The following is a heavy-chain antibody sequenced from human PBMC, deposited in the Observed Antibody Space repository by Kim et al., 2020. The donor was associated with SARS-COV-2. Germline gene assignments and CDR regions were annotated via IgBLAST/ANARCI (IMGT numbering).Heavy chain of an antibody. J-gene: IGHJ4*02. V-gene: IGHV1-2*02. D-gene: IGHD1-26*01. Sequence: ASVKVSCKASGYTFTGYYMHWVRQAPGQGLEWMGWINPNSGDTNYAQKLQGRVTMTRDTSISTAYMELSRLRSDDTAVYYCARDSPDPTEVGSDYWGQGTLVTVSS. CDR3: ARDSPDPTEVGSDY. CDR2: INPNSGDT. CDR1: GYTFTGYY.